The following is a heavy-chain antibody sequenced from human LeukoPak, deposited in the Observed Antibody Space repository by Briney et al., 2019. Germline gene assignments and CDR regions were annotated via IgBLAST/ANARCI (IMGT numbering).Heavy chain of an antibody. Sequence: GGSLRLSCVASGFTFSSYAMSWVRQAPGKGLGWVSAISGSGGSTYYADSVKGRFTISRDNSKNTLYLQMNSLRAEDTAVYYCAKDLLAYCGGDCYSDYWGQGTLVTVSS. D-gene: IGHD2-21*02. J-gene: IGHJ4*02. CDR3: AKDLLAYCGGDCYSDY. V-gene: IGHV3-23*01. CDR1: GFTFSSYA. CDR2: ISGSGGST.